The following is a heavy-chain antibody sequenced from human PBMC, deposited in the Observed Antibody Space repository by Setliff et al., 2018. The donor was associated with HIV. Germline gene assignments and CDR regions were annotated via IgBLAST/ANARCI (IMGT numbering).Heavy chain of an antibody. J-gene: IGHJ4*02. CDR2: IVPIFGTP. CDR3: ARAPYRSGWYGVDY. CDR1: GGPFSSYA. D-gene: IGHD6-19*01. Sequence: ASVKVSCKASGGPFSSYAFSWVRQAPGQGLEWMGGIVPIFGTPNYAQKLQGRVTLTWDTSTSTVYMELTTLKSEDTAFYYCARAPYRSGWYGVDYWGQGTLVTVSS. V-gene: IGHV1-69*06.